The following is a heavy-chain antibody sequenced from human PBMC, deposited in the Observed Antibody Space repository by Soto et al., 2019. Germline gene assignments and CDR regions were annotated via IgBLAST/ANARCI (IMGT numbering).Heavy chain of an antibody. CDR2: IKSKTDGGTT. D-gene: IGHD2-2*01. CDR3: TTGDIVVVPAARAGLYYMDV. Sequence: GGSLRLSCAASGFTFSNAWMSWVRQAPGKGLEWVGRIKSKTDGGTTDYAAPVKGRFTISRDDSKNTLYLQMNSLKTEDTAVYYCTTGDIVVVPAARAGLYYMDVWVKGTTVTVSS. V-gene: IGHV3-15*01. CDR1: GFTFSNAW. J-gene: IGHJ6*03.